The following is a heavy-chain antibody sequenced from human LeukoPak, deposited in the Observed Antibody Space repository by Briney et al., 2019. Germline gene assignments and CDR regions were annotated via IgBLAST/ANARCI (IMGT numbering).Heavy chain of an antibody. Sequence: ASVKVSCKASGYTFTSCDINLVRQATGQGLEWMGWMNPNSGNTGYGQSFQGRITMTRDISIGTAYMELSNLTSEDTAIYYCTRGSSGRRDNWGQETLVTVSA. D-gene: IGHD6-19*01. CDR3: TRGSSGRRDN. V-gene: IGHV1-8*01. CDR2: MNPNSGNT. J-gene: IGHJ4*02. CDR1: GYTFTSCD.